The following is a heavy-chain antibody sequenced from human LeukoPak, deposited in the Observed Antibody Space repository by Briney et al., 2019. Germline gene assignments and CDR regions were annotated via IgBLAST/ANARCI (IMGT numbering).Heavy chain of an antibody. D-gene: IGHD5-24*01. CDR1: GYTFTGYY. J-gene: IGHJ4*02. Sequence: ASVKVSCKASGYTFTGYYIHWVRQAPGQGLEWMGWINPTSFGTKYEQKFQGRVTMTRDTSISTDYMELSDLRSDDTAVYYCASSRDGYKSLGYWGQGTLVTVSS. CDR2: INPTSFGT. V-gene: IGHV1-2*02. CDR3: ASSRDGYKSLGY.